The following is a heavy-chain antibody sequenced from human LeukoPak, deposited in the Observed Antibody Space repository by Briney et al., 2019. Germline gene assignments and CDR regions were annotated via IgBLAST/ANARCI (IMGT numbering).Heavy chain of an antibody. CDR1: GFTFSDYY. Sequence: PGGSLRLSCAASGFTFSDYYMGWIRQAPGKGLEWVSYISSRSSYIDYADSVKGRFTISRDNAKNSLFLQMNSLRADDTAVYYCARTRGYSYGYDYWGQGTLVTVSS. J-gene: IGHJ4*02. CDR2: ISSRSSYI. V-gene: IGHV3-11*03. CDR3: ARTRGYSYGYDY. D-gene: IGHD5-18*01.